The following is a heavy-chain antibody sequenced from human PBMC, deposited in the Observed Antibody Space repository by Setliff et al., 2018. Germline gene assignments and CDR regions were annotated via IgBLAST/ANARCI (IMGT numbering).Heavy chain of an antibody. V-gene: IGHV1-18*01. CDR2: ISGYNGNT. Sequence: GASVKVSCKTSGYTSTNFGISWVRQAPGQGLEWMGWISGYNGNTNYAQKFQGRVTMTRDTSISTAYMELSRLRSDDTAVYYCARSVAAAGSAFDIWGQGTMVTVSS. J-gene: IGHJ3*02. D-gene: IGHD6-13*01. CDR1: GYTSTNFG. CDR3: ARSVAAAGSAFDI.